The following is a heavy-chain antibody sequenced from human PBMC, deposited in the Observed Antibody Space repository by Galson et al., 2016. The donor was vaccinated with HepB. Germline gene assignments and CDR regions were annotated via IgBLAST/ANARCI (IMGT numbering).Heavy chain of an antibody. Sequence: PALVKPTQTLTLTCTFSGFSLSTSGMCVSWIRQPPGKALEWLARVDWDDDKYYSPSLKTRLTISKDTPKNQVVLIMTKMDPVDTATYYCARTQCDSSGYFAGHGWFDPWGQGTLVTVSS. J-gene: IGHJ5*02. CDR1: GFSLSTSGMC. D-gene: IGHD3-22*01. CDR3: ARTQCDSSGYFAGHGWFDP. V-gene: IGHV2-70*11. CDR2: VDWDDDK.